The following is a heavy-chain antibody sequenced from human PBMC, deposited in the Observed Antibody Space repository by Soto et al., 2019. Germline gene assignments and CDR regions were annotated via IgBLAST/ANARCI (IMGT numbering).Heavy chain of an antibody. CDR2: IYPGDSDT. V-gene: IGHV5-51*01. CDR1: GYSFTSYW. D-gene: IGHD5-18*01. CDR3: ARSIAMDTYYYYGMDV. J-gene: IGHJ6*02. Sequence: GESLKISCKGSGYSFTSYWIGWVRQMPGKGLEWMGIIYPGDSDTRYSPSFQGQVTISADKSISTAYLQWSSLKASDTAMYYCARSIAMDTYYYYGMDVWGQGTTVTVSS.